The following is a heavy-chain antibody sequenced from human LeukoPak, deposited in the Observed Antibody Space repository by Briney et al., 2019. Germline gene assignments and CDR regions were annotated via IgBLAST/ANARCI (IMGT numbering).Heavy chain of an antibody. CDR2: IYYSGST. CDR3: ARGGGPLQSFDY. V-gene: IGHV4-61*05. CDR1: GGSINSSSYS. J-gene: IGHJ4*02. D-gene: IGHD4-11*01. Sequence: SETLSLTCTVSGGSINSSSYSWSWIRQPPGKGLEWIGYIYYSGSTYYNPSLKSRVTISVDTSKNQFSLKLSSVTAADTAVYYCARGGGPLQSFDYWGQGTLVTVSS.